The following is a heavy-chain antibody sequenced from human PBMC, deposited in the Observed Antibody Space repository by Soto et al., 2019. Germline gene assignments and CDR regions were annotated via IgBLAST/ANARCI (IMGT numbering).Heavy chain of an antibody. D-gene: IGHD3-16*01. CDR1: GASISSGNW. J-gene: IGHJ4*02. CDR2: IFHDGTA. V-gene: IGHV4-4*02. CDR3: ARLVYDTRLNYLYFDF. Sequence: SETLSLTCAVSGASISSGNWWTWVRQSPRKGLEYIGEIFHDGTANYYSSFGRRVAMSVDKSKNQFSLRLTSVTAADTAIYYCARLVYDTRLNYLYFDFWGQGALVTVSS.